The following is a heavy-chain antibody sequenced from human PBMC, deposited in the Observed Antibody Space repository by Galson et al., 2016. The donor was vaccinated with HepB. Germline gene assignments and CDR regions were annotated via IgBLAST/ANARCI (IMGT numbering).Heavy chain of an antibody. V-gene: IGHV3-23*01. J-gene: IGHJ4*02. CDR1: GFTFTNYA. CDR2: ISGSGGST. CDR3: AKMGHSSSSYFFDS. Sequence: SLRLSCAASGFTFTNYAMSWVRQAPGKGLEWVSLISGSGGSTYYAASLKGRVTISRDNSKNTVYLQMMSLGATDRAVYHCAKMGHSSSSYFFDSWGQGALVTVSS. D-gene: IGHD6-6*01.